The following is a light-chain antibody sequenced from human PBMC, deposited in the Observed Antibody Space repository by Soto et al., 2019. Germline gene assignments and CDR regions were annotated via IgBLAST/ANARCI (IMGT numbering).Light chain of an antibody. V-gene: IGKV3-20*01. CDR3: QQYGTSPRT. J-gene: IGKJ1*01. Sequence: ELVLTQSPGTLSLSPGDRATLSCRASQSVRSSYLAWYQQKLGQAPRLLIYGVSNRATGIPDRFSGSGSGTDFTLTISRLESEDSAVYYCQQYGTSPRTFGQGTKVEIK. CDR2: GVS. CDR1: QSVRSSY.